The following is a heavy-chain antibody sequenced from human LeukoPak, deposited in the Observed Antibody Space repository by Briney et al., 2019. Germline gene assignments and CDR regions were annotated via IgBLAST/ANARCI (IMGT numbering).Heavy chain of an antibody. J-gene: IGHJ5*02. CDR1: GYTFTGYY. V-gene: IGHV1-2*02. Sequence: GASVKVSCKASGYTFTGYYMHWVRQAPGQGLEWMGWINPNSGGTNYAQKFQGRVTMTRDTSISTAYMELSRLRSDDTAVYYCARSIVVVPAAMGGWFDPWGQGTLVTVSS. CDR3: ARSIVVVPAAMGGWFDP. CDR2: INPNSGGT. D-gene: IGHD2-2*01.